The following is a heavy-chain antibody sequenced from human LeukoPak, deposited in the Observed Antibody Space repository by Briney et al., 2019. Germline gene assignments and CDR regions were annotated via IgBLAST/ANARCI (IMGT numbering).Heavy chain of an antibody. Sequence: SETLSLTCSVSGGSVSSVSYYWIWIRQPPGKGLEWIGYIYYSGSTNYNPSLKSRVTISVDTSKNQFPLKLSSVTAADTAVYYCARADYCHYLFDCWGQGTLVTVSS. J-gene: IGHJ4*02. CDR1: GGSVSSVSYY. CDR3: ARADYCHYLFDC. D-gene: IGHD4-11*01. V-gene: IGHV4-61*01. CDR2: IYYSGST.